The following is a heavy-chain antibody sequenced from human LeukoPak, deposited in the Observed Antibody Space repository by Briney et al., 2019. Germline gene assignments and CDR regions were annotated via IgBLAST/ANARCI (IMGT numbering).Heavy chain of an antibody. V-gene: IGHV4-61*02. J-gene: IGHJ5*02. CDR3: ARDRDSSGYYEWFDP. CDR1: GGSISSGSYY. Sequence: SQTLSLTCTVSGGSISSGSYYWSWIRQPAGKGLEWTGRIYTSGSTNYNPSLKSRVTISVDTSKNQFSLKLSSVTAADTAVYYCARDRDSSGYYEWFDPWGQGTLVTVSS. D-gene: IGHD3-22*01. CDR2: IYTSGST.